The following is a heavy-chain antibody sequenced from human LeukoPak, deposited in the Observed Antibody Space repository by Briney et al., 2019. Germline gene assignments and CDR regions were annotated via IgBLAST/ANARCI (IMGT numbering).Heavy chain of an antibody. Sequence: PSETLSLTCTVSAGSITSYYWGWIRHPAGRGLEWIGRIYTSGSTNYNPSLKSRVTMSVETSKNQFSLKLSSVTAADTAVYYCARAPITMVRGVIMGNWFDPWGQGTLVTVSS. CDR1: AGSITSYY. CDR3: ARAPITMVRGVIMGNWFDP. J-gene: IGHJ5*02. V-gene: IGHV4-4*07. CDR2: IYTSGST. D-gene: IGHD3-10*01.